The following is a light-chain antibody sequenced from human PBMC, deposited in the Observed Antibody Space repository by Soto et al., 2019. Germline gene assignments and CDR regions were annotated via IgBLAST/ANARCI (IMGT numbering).Light chain of an antibody. V-gene: IGKV3-20*01. CDR3: QQFASYPLT. Sequence: EFVLTQSPGTLSLSPGERTTLSCRASQTVRNNYLAWYQQKPGQAPTLLIYDASNRATGIPDRFSGGGSGTDFTLTISRLEPEDFAVYYCQQFASYPLTFGGGTKVDNK. CDR2: DAS. CDR1: QTVRNNY. J-gene: IGKJ4*01.